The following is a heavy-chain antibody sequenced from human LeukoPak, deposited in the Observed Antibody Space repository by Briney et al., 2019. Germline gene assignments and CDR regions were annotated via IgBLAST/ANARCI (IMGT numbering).Heavy chain of an antibody. Sequence: VASVKVSCKASGYTFTGYYMHWVRRAPGQGLEWMGWINPNSGGTNYAQKFQGRVTMTRDTSISTAYMELSRLRSDDTAVYYCARDIVVVPAAKSNEAWFDPWGQGTLVTVSS. D-gene: IGHD2-2*01. J-gene: IGHJ5*02. V-gene: IGHV1-2*02. CDR2: INPNSGGT. CDR3: ARDIVVVPAAKSNEAWFDP. CDR1: GYTFTGYY.